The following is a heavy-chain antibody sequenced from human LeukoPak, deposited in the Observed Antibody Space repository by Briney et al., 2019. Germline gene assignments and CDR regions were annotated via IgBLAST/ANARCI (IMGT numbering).Heavy chain of an antibody. J-gene: IGHJ4*02. CDR3: AKDRYNWNDPFHY. D-gene: IGHD1-1*01. V-gene: IGHV3-23*01. CDR1: GFTFNSCA. CDR2: ISGSGGST. Sequence: GGSLRLSCAASGFTFNSCAMSWVRQAPGKGLEWVSAISGSGGSTYYADSVKGRFTISRDNSKNTLYLQMNSLRAEDTAVYYCAKDRYNWNDPFHYWGQGTLVTVSS.